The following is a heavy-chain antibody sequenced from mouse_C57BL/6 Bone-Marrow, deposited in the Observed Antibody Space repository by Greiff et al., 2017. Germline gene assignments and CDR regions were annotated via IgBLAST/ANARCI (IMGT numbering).Heavy chain of an antibody. CDR2: SRNKANDYTT. J-gene: IGHJ1*03. CDR3: ARDASPRYCYGSSSWYFDV. V-gene: IGHV7-1*01. Sequence: EVQVVESGGGLVQSGRSLRLSCATSGFTFSDFYMEWVRQAPGKGLEWIAASRNKANDYTTEYSASVKGRFIVSRDTSQSILYLQMNALRAEDTAIYYCARDASPRYCYGSSSWYFDVWGTGTTVTVSS. D-gene: IGHD1-1*01. CDR1: GFTFSDFY.